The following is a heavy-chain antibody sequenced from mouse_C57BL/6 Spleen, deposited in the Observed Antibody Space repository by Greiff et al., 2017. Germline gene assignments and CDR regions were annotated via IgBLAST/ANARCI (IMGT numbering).Heavy chain of an antibody. CDR1: GYTFTSYW. V-gene: IGHV1-52*01. CDR2: IDPSDSET. CDR3: ARKAYGSYFDY. D-gene: IGHD1-1*01. Sequence: QVQLQQPGAELVRPGSSVKLSCKASGYTFTSYWMHWVKQRPIQGLEWIGNIDPSDSETHYNQKFKDKATLTVDKSSSTAYMQLSSLTSEDSAVYYCARKAYGSYFDYWGQGTTLTVSS. J-gene: IGHJ2*01.